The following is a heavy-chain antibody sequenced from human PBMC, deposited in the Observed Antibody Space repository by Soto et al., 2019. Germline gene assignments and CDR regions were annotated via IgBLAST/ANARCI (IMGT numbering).Heavy chain of an antibody. D-gene: IGHD2-15*01. CDR1: GDSISSYY. Sequence: QVQLQESGPGLVKPSETLSLTCAVSGDSISSYYCMWIRQPPGKGLESIGYLYYGRSANYNPSLKSRGTLSVDTATNQCSLTLSSMAAADTAVYYCALRSMAVVPEYWGQGSLVTVSS. J-gene: IGHJ4*02. CDR2: LYYGRSA. V-gene: IGHV4-59*01. CDR3: ALRSMAVVPEY.